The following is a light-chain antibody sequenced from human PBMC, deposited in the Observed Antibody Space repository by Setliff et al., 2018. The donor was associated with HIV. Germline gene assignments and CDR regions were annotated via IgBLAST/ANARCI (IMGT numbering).Light chain of an antibody. CDR1: SHDVGRYDL. V-gene: IGLV2-23*01. Sequence: QSALTQPASVSGSPGQSITISCTGTSHDVGRYDLVSWYPQHPARAPKLIIYQATRRPSGVSNRFSGSKSGNVASLTISGLQAEDEADYYCCSNTGSNTFVFGTGTKVTVL. CDR3: CSNTGSNTFV. CDR2: QAT. J-gene: IGLJ1*01.